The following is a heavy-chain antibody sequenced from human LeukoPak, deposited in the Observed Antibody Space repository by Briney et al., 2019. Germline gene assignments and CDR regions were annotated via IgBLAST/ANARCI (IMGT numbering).Heavy chain of an antibody. CDR3: ARSRDGATPTFDY. J-gene: IGHJ4*02. V-gene: IGHV1-8*01. CDR1: GSTFTSYD. D-gene: IGHD5-24*01. CDR2: MNPNSGNT. Sequence: ASVKVSCKASGSTFTSYDINWVRQATGQGLEWMGWMNPNSGNTGYAQKFQGRVTMTRNTSISTAYMELSSLRSEDTAVYCCARSRDGATPTFDYWGQGTLATVSS.